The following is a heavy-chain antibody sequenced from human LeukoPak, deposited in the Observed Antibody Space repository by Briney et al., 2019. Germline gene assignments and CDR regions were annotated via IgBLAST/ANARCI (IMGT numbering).Heavy chain of an antibody. CDR3: ARDGSLPDY. J-gene: IGHJ4*02. CDR2: IISDGSST. CDR1: GFTFGNHW. V-gene: IGHV3-74*01. Sequence: GGSLRLSCAASGFTFGNHWMHWVRQTPGKGLVWVSRIISDGSSTSYADSVKGRFTISRDNAKNTLYLQMNSLRAEGTAVYYCARDGSLPDYWGQGTLVTVSS.